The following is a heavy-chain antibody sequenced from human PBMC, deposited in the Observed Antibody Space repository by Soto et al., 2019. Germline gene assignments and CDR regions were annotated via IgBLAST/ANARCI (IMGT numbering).Heavy chain of an antibody. CDR1: GYTFTSYY. V-gene: IGHV1-46*01. Sequence: GASVKVSCKASGYTFTSYYMHWVRQAPGQGLEWMGIINPSGGSTSYAQKFQGRVTMTRDTSTSTVYMELSSLRSEDTAVYYCASSVETGPGANYYSCGWDVWGKGTGVTFS. J-gene: IGHJ6*04. CDR3: ASSVETGPGANYYSCGWDV. CDR2: INPSGGST.